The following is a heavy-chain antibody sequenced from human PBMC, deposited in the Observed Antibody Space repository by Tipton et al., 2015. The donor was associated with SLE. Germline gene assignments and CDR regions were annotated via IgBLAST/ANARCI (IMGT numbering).Heavy chain of an antibody. V-gene: IGHV4-34*01. CDR3: ARGREYQLLYCAFDI. CDR2: INHSGST. J-gene: IGHJ3*02. D-gene: IGHD2-2*02. Sequence: TLSLTCTVSGGSISSYYWSWIRQPPGKGLEWIGEINHSGSTNYNPSLKSRVTISVDTSKNQFSLKLSSVTAADTAVYYCARGREYQLLYCAFDIWGQGTMVTVSS. CDR1: GGSISSYY.